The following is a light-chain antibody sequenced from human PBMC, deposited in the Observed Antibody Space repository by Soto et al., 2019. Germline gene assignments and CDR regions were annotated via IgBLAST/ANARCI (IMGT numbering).Light chain of an antibody. CDR2: DDT. V-gene: IGLV2-23*01. J-gene: IGLJ1*01. Sequence: QSALTQPASVSGSPGQSITISCTGTVGLVSWYQQHPGKVPKLIIYDDTKRPSGVSSRFSGSKSGSTASLTISGLQTEDEADYFCSLYSSNGSLIFGPGTKVTV. CDR3: SLYSSNGSLI. CDR1: VGL.